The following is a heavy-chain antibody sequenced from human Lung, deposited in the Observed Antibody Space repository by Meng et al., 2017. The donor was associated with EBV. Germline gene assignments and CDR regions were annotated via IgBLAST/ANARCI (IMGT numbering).Heavy chain of an antibody. V-gene: IGHV4-31*11. CDR1: GGSVDSGAYY. D-gene: IGHD6-19*01. CDR2: IYYSGST. J-gene: IGHJ4*02. Sequence: QVRLQQSAPGLVKPHHTLSLTCAVSGGSVDSGAYYWSWVRQRPGKGLEWIGYIYYSGSTFYTPSLKSRATLSVDTSKNQFSLKLNSVTAADTAVYYCARLRLVWMFDYWGQGALVTVSS. CDR3: ARLRLVWMFDY.